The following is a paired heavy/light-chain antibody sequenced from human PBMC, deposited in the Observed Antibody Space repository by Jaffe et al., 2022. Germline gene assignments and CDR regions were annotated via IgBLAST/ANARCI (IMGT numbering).Light chain of an antibody. Sequence: SYELTQPPSVSVSPGQTARITCSGDALPKQYAYWYQQKPGQAPVLVIYKDSERPSGIPERFSGSSSGTTVTLTISGVQAEDEADYYCQSADSSGTHVVFGGGTKLTVL. J-gene: IGLJ2*01. CDR2: KDS. CDR3: QSADSSGTHVV. CDR1: ALPKQY. V-gene: IGLV3-25*03.
Heavy chain of an antibody. CDR3: ARLPIYCSSTSCYGVVFDY. V-gene: IGHV5-51*03. Sequence: EVQLVQSGAEVKKPGESLKISCKGSGYSFTSYWIGWVRQMPGKGLEWMGIIYPGDSDTRYSPSFQGQVTISADKSISTAYLQWSSLKASDTAMYYCARLPIYCSSTSCYGVVFDYWGQGTLVTVSS. D-gene: IGHD2-2*01. CDR2: IYPGDSDT. CDR1: GYSFTSYW. J-gene: IGHJ4*02.